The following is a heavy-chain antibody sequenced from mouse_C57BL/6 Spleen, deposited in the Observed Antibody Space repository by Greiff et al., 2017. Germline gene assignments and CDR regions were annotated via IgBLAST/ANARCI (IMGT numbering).Heavy chain of an antibody. D-gene: IGHD1-3*01. CDR1: GFTFSDYG. J-gene: IGHJ4*01. V-gene: IGHV5-17*01. CDR2: ISSGSSTI. Sequence: EVNVVESGGGLVKPGGSLKLSCAASGFTFSDYGMHWVRQAPEKGLEWVAYISSGSSTIYYADTVKGRFTISRDNAKNTLFLQMTSLRSEDTAMYYCANNCAYYAMDYWGQGTSVTVSS. CDR3: ANNCAYYAMDY.